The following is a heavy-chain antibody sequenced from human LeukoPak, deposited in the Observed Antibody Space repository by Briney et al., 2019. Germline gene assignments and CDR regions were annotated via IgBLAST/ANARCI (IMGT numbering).Heavy chain of an antibody. J-gene: IGHJ4*02. V-gene: IGHV1-8*01. Sequence: ASVKVSCKASRYTFTSYDINWVREAAGQGLEGVGWTNPNTGRTGFAQKFQGRLTMTRDTSISTAYMELSSLRSEDTAVYYCARLSQTPDYYSNGGYFYLGYWGQGTPVTVSS. CDR3: ARLSQTPDYYSNGGYFYLGY. CDR1: RYTFTSYD. CDR2: TNPNTGRT. D-gene: IGHD3-22*01.